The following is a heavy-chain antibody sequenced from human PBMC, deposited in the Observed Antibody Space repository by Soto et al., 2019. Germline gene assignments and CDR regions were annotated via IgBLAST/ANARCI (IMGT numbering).Heavy chain of an antibody. Sequence: QVQLVQSGTEVQKPGASVNISCKASGYTFSLYEIHWVRQAPGQSLEWMGHIKPGNGETTLSQKFQGRVTITRDTSASTVYMEVSSLTSEDTAVYYCARDHYDFWSCYYFDSGGQGTLLTVSS. CDR2: IKPGNGET. CDR1: GYTFSLYE. D-gene: IGHD3-3*01. V-gene: IGHV1-3*01. CDR3: ARDHYDFWSCYYFDS. J-gene: IGHJ4*02.